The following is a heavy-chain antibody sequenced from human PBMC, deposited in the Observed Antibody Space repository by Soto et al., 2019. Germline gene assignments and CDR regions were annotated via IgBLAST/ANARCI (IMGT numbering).Heavy chain of an antibody. V-gene: IGHV3-23*01. Sequence: GGSLRLSCAASGFTFSIYAMSWVRQAPGKGLEWVSGISGSGGSTYYADSVKGRFTISRDNSRNTLYLQMNSLRAEDTAVYYCAKDHYYGSGSDFDYWGQGTLVTVS. CDR1: GFTFSIYA. CDR3: AKDHYYGSGSDFDY. CDR2: ISGSGGST. J-gene: IGHJ4*01. D-gene: IGHD3-10*01.